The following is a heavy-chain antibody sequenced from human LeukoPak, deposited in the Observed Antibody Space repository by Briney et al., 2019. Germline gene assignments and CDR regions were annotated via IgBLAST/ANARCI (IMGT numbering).Heavy chain of an antibody. V-gene: IGHV3-53*01. J-gene: IGHJ4*02. CDR1: GLTLSKNY. CDR3: ARVGGH. CDR2: IYSGGST. D-gene: IGHD3-10*01. Sequence: GGSLRLSCAASGLTLSKNYMSWVRQAPGKGLESVAVIYSGGSTYYADSVRGRFTISRDNSKNTLYLQMNSLRVEDTAVYYCARVGGHWGQGTLVTVSS.